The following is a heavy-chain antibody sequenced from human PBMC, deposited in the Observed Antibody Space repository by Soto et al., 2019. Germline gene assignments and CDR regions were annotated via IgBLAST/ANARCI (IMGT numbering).Heavy chain of an antibody. D-gene: IGHD2-15*01. CDR3: LKAASADPFDV. CDR1: GFTFSRYW. J-gene: IGHJ3*01. Sequence: GGSLRLSCAASGFTFSRYWMNWVRQAPGKGLEWVANIKQDGSDKYYVDSVKDRFTISRDDTKNSLFLQMNGLRAEDTAVYYCLKAASADPFDVWGKGTMVTVSS. V-gene: IGHV3-7*01. CDR2: IKQDGSDK.